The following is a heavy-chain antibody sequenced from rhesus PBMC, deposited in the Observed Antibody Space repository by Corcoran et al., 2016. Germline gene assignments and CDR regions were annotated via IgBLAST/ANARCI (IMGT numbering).Heavy chain of an antibody. Sequence: QLQLQESGPGLVKPSETLSLTCAVSGGSISSDYWSWIRQPPGKGLEWIGRSSGSGGNTDYNPSLKSRVTISIATSKNQFSLRLRSVTAADTAVYYCARTTELGIPFDYWGQGVQVTVSS. V-gene: IGHV4-173*01. CDR3: ARTTELGIPFDY. CDR1: GGSISSDY. D-gene: IGHD5-42*01. CDR2: SSGSGGNT. J-gene: IGHJ4*01.